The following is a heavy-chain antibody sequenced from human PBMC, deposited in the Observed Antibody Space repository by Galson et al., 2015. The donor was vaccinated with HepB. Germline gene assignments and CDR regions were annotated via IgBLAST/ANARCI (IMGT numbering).Heavy chain of an antibody. D-gene: IGHD3-22*01. CDR3: AKVRGRYDSGSVDY. V-gene: IGHV3-30*02. J-gene: IGHJ4*02. CDR1: GFTFSSYG. CDR2: IRYDGSNK. Sequence: SLRLSCAASGFTFSSYGMHWVRQAPGKGLEWVAFIRYDGSNKYYADSVKGRFTISRDNSKNTLYLQMNSLRAEDTAVYYCAKVRGRYDSGSVDYWGQGTLVTVSS.